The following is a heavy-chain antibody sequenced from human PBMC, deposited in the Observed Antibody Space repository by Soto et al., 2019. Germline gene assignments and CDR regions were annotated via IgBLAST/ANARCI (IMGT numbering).Heavy chain of an antibody. CDR3: AKDWDPAYCSTTTCYKAFAH. D-gene: IGHD2-2*02. J-gene: IGHJ1*01. CDR2: ISYDGSNK. CDR1: GSTFSTYA. Sequence: GGSLRLSCAASGSTFSTYAMHWVRQARGKGLEWVAVISYDGSNKYYADSVKGRFTISRDNSKNTLYLQMSSLRAEDTAVYYCAKDWDPAYCSTTTCYKAFAHWGQGTLVTVSS. V-gene: IGHV3-30*18.